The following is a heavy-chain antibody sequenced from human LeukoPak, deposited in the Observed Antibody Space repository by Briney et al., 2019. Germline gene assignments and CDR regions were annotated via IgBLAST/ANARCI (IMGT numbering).Heavy chain of an antibody. CDR2: IFRSGST. D-gene: IGHD1-7*01. Sequence: KASETLSLTCDVSGDSMSSNNWWSWVRQPPGKGLEWIGEIFRSGSTNYNPSLQSRVTISADASKKQFSLKLSSVTAADTAVYYCARGAIQVYNWNYPPRWFDPWGQGTLVTVSS. J-gene: IGHJ5*02. CDR1: GDSMSSNNW. CDR3: ARGAIQVYNWNYPPRWFDP. V-gene: IGHV4-4*02.